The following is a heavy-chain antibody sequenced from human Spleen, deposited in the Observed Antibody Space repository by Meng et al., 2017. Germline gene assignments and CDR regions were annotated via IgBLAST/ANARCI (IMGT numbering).Heavy chain of an antibody. J-gene: IGHJ3*02. CDR1: GGTFSSYA. D-gene: IGHD3-22*01. V-gene: IGHV1-69*13. CDR2: IIPIFGTA. Sequence: SVKVSCKASGGTFSSYAISWVRQAPGQGLEWMGGIIPIFGTANYAQKFQGRVTITADESTSTAYMELSSLRSEDTAAYYCARGYYDSSGYSLSVPFDIWGQGTMVTVSS. CDR3: ARGYYDSSGYSLSVPFDI.